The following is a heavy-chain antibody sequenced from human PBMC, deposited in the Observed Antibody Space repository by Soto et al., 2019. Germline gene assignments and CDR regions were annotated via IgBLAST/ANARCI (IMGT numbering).Heavy chain of an antibody. CDR1: EFNFTPYG. V-gene: IGHV3-30*18. J-gene: IGHJ4*02. D-gene: IGHD1-1*01. CDR3: AKDLRERSRSFPAD. CDR2: IAHDASRE. Sequence: PGGSLRLSCTAPEFNFTPYGMHWVRQAPGKGLEWVALIAHDASREYHADSVKGRFTISRDNSKNTLYLQMNSLRADDTAVYFCAKDLRERSRSFPADWGQGTLVTVSS.